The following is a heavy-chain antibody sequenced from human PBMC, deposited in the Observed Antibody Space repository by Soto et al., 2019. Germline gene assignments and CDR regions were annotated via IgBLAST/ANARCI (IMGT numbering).Heavy chain of an antibody. D-gene: IGHD2-21*02. Sequence: QLQLQESGPGLVKHSETLSLTCSVSGGSISSSSYFWGWIRQPPGKGLEWIGSIYYSGSTYYNPSLMSRVAVSVDTSKNQFSLKLSSVTAADTAVYYCARHPSDFWFDPWGQGTLVTVSS. J-gene: IGHJ5*02. CDR3: ARHPSDFWFDP. V-gene: IGHV4-39*01. CDR1: GGSISSSSYF. CDR2: IYYSGST.